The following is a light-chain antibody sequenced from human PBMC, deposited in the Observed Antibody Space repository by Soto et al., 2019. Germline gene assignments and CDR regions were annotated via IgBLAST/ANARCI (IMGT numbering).Light chain of an antibody. V-gene: IGKV1-5*03. CDR2: KAS. CDR1: QGISSY. Sequence: DIQLTQSPSFLSASVLDRVTITCQASQGISSYLAWYQLKPGKAPKLLIYKASSLESGVPSRFSGSGSGTEFTLTISSLQPDDFATYYCQQYNSYTWTFGQGTKVDIK. J-gene: IGKJ1*01. CDR3: QQYNSYTWT.